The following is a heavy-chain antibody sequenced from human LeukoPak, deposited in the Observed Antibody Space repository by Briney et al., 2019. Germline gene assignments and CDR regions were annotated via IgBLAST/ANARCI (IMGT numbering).Heavy chain of an antibody. CDR2: ISSSGSTI. Sequence: GGSLGLSCAASGFTVSSNYMSWVRQAPGKGLEWVSYISSSGSTIYYADSVKGRFTISRDNAKNSLYLQMNSLRAEDTAVYYCAELGITMIGGVWGKGTTVTISS. V-gene: IGHV3-11*04. CDR3: AELGITMIGGV. CDR1: GFTVSSNY. J-gene: IGHJ6*04. D-gene: IGHD3-10*02.